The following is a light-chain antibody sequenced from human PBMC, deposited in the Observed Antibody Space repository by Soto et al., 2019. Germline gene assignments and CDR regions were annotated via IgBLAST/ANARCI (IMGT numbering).Light chain of an antibody. V-gene: IGKV1-17*01. Sequence: DIQMTQSPSSLSASVGDRVTITCRASQAIRNDLAWYQQKPGRAPKRLIYGSSSLQSGVPSRFSGSGSGTEFTLTISRLEPEDSAVYYCQQYGNSPPTFGGGTKVEIK. J-gene: IGKJ4*01. CDR3: QQYGNSPPT. CDR1: QAIRND. CDR2: GSS.